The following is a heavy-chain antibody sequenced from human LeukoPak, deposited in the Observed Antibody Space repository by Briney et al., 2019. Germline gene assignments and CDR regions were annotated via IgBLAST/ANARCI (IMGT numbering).Heavy chain of an antibody. V-gene: IGHV4-30-4*01. CDR2: FYYSGNT. J-gene: IGHJ6*04. CDR1: GDSISSGDYY. Sequence: PSQTLSLTCTVSGDSISSGDYYWRWIRQPPGKGLEWIGYFYYSGNTYYTPSLKSRLTISIDTSQNRFSLRLSSVTAADTAVYYCARVGQWLRLELAMSFHGMDVWGKGTTVTVSS. CDR3: ARVGQWLRLELAMSFHGMDV. D-gene: IGHD5-12*01.